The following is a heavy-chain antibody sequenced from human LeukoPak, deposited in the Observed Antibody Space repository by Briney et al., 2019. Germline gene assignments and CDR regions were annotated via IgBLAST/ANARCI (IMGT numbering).Heavy chain of an antibody. CDR3: AREGALTVTKDAFDI. CDR2: ISSSGSTI. D-gene: IGHD4-17*01. Sequence: GGSLRLSCAASGFTLSSYEMNWVRQAPGRGLEWVSYISSSGSTIYYADSVKGRFTISRDNAKNSLYLQMNSLRAEDTAVYYCAREGALTVTKDAFDIWGQGTMVTVSS. J-gene: IGHJ3*02. CDR1: GFTLSSYE. V-gene: IGHV3-48*03.